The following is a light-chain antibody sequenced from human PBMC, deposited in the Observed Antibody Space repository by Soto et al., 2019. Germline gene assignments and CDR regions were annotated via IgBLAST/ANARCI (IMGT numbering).Light chain of an antibody. Sequence: ENVLTQSPGTLSLSPGERATLSCRASQSVGTYLAWYQHKPGQAPRLLIFDASKRATGIPARFSGSGSGTDFTLTISSLEPEDFAVYYCHQRSNWPLTFGGGTKVDIK. CDR3: HQRSNWPLT. V-gene: IGKV3-11*01. CDR2: DAS. J-gene: IGKJ4*01. CDR1: QSVGTY.